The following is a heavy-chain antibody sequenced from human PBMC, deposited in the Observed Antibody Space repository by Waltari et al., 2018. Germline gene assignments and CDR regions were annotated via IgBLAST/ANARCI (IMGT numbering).Heavy chain of an antibody. CDR1: GYTVTGYY. D-gene: IGHD2-21*01. CDR2: INPNSGGT. J-gene: IGHJ3*02. Sequence: QVQLVQSGAEVKKHGASVKVACKAYGYTVTGYYMHWVRKAPGQGLEWMGWINPNSGGTNYAQKFQGRVTITRDTSISTAYMELSRLRSDDTAVYYCARITDVVSGAFDIWGQGTMVTVSS. CDR3: ARITDVVSGAFDI. V-gene: IGHV1-2*02.